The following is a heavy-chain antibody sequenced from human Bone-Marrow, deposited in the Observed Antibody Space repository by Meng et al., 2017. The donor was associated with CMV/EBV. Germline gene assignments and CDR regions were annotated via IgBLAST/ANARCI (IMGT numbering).Heavy chain of an antibody. CDR3: AREDMRAYYFDY. D-gene: IGHD3-16*01. J-gene: IGHJ4*02. Sequence: ASVQVSCKASGYTFTGYYIHWVRHAPGQGLEWMGWINPNSGRTNYAQKFQGRVTMTRDTSISTAYMELSRLRSDDTAVYYRAREDMRAYYFDYWGQGTLVTVSS. CDR2: INPNSGRT. V-gene: IGHV1-2*02. CDR1: GYTFTGYY.